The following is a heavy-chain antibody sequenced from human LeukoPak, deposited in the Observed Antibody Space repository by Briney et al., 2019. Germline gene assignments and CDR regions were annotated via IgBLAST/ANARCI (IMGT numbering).Heavy chain of an antibody. CDR1: DDPINSGVYY. CDR3: ARAKKRSGRSRNFYLDV. V-gene: IGHV4-61*09. Sequence: SETLSLTCTVSDDPINSGVYYWNWIRQPAGKGLEWIGHIYTSGTTTNSNPSLKSRVAISLDKSKNHFSLKLSTGTAADTAVYYCARAKKRSGRSRNFYLDVWGKGTTVTVSS. D-gene: IGHD1-26*01. CDR2: IYTSGTTT. J-gene: IGHJ6*03.